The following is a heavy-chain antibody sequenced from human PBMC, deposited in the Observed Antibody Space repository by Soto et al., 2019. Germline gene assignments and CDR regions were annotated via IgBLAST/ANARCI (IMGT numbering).Heavy chain of an antibody. V-gene: IGHV4-30-2*01. CDR1: GGSISSGGYF. CDR3: ARHCPDIVAAITRGYYLDY. Sequence: SETLSLTCAVSGGSISSGGYFWSWIRQPPGKGLEWIGYIYHSGSTYYNPSLKSRVSISVDRSKNQFSLKLSSVTAADTAVYYCARHCPDIVAAITRGYYLDYWGQGTLVTVSS. D-gene: IGHD5-12*01. J-gene: IGHJ4*02. CDR2: IYHSGST.